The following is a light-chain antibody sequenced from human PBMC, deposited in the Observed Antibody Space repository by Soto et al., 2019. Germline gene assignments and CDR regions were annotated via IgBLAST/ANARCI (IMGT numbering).Light chain of an antibody. CDR1: SSNIRSNS. Sequence: QSVLTQPHSASGTPGQRVTISGSGSSSNIRSNSVHWFQQVPGTAPKPLIYSSNQRPSGVPERFSGSKSGTSASLAISVLQSEDEVDYYCAAWDDSLNGHIFGTGTKVTVL. CDR3: AAWDDSLNGHI. J-gene: IGLJ1*01. V-gene: IGLV1-44*01. CDR2: SSN.